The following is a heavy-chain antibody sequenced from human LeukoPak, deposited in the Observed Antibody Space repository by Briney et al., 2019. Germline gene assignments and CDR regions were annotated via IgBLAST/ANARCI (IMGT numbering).Heavy chain of an antibody. CDR3: ARFRSGSSYDY. J-gene: IGHJ4*02. Sequence: PGGSLRLSCAASGFSFSLHAMNWVRQAPGKGLEWVSSITSSTGYIFYADSVKGRFTISRDNAENSVFLQMNSLRAEDTAVYYCARFRSGSSYDYWGQGTLVTVSS. CDR1: GFSFSLHA. CDR2: ITSSTGYI. V-gene: IGHV3-21*01. D-gene: IGHD3-22*01.